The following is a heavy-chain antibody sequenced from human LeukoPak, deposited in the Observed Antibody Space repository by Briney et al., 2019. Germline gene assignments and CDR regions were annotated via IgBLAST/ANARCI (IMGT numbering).Heavy chain of an antibody. CDR1: GYSISSGYY. J-gene: IGHJ6*03. CDR2: IYHSGST. Sequence: SETLSLTCTVSGYSISSGYYWGWIRQPPGKGLEWIGSIYHSGSTYYNPSLKSRVTISVDTSKNQFSLKLSSVTAADTAVYYCTRAFFPGYYSYMAVWGKGTTVTVSS. V-gene: IGHV4-38-2*02. CDR3: TRAFFPGYYSYMAV. D-gene: IGHD3-3*02.